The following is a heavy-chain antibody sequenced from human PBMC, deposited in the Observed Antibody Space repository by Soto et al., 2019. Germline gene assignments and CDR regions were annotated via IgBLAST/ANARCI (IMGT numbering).Heavy chain of an antibody. Sequence: QVQLVQSGAEVKKPGASVKVSCKASGYTFTSYDINWVRQATGQGLEWMGWMNPNSGNTGYAQKFQGRXTXTXXTSISTAYMELSSLRSDDTAVYYCARTLYGDNVDSWGQGTLVTVSS. CDR2: MNPNSGNT. J-gene: IGHJ4*02. CDR1: GYTFTSYD. CDR3: ARTLYGDNVDS. D-gene: IGHD4-17*01. V-gene: IGHV1-8*01.